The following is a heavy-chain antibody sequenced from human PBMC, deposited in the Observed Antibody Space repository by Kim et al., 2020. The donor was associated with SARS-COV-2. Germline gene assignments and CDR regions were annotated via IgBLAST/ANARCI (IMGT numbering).Heavy chain of an antibody. CDR2: IYYSGST. J-gene: IGHJ4*02. Sequence: SETLSLTCTVSGGSVSSGSYYWSWIWQPPGKGLEWIGYIYYSGSTNYNPSLKSRVTISVDTSKNQFSLKLSSVTAADTAVYYCARGRGGPPAYITMIVVGLDLYYFDYWGQGTLVTVSS. V-gene: IGHV4-61*01. D-gene: IGHD3-22*01. CDR3: ARGRGGPPAYITMIVVGLDLYYFDY. CDR1: GGSVSSGSYY.